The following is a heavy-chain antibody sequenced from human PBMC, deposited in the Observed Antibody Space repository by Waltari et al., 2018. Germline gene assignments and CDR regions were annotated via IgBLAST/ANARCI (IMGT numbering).Heavy chain of an antibody. CDR1: GGSISSGSYY. V-gene: IGHV4-61*09. J-gene: IGHJ3*02. D-gene: IGHD4-17*01. Sequence: QVQLQESGPGLVKPSQTLSLTCTVSGGSISSGSYYWRWIRQPAGQGLEWIGYIYTSGRTNYNPSLKSRVTISVDTSKNQFSLKLSSVTAADTAVYYCARGAVDYGDSNDAFDIWAKGQWSPSLQ. CDR3: ARGAVDYGDSNDAFDI. CDR2: IYTSGRT.